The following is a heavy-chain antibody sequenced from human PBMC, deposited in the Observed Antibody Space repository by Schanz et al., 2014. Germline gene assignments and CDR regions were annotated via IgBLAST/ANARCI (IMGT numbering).Heavy chain of an antibody. D-gene: IGHD6-13*01. Sequence: QVQLQESGPGLVKPSETLSLTCSVSGGSIRTYFWAWIRQPPGKGLEWIGFIYYSGSTYYNPSLKSRVTISVDTSKNQFSLMLGSVTAADTAVYYCARAAGPVDYWGQGTLVTVSS. J-gene: IGHJ4*02. CDR3: ARAAGPVDY. CDR2: IYYSGST. V-gene: IGHV4-59*12. CDR1: GGSIRTYF.